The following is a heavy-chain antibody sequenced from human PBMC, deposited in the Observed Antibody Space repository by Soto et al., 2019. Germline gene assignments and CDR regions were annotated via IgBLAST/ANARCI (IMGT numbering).Heavy chain of an antibody. CDR1: GGSISSGDYY. J-gene: IGHJ6*02. V-gene: IGHV4-30-4*01. CDR2: IYYRGST. Sequence: SETLSLTCTVSGGSISSGDYYWSWIRQPPGKGLEWIGYIYYRGSTYSNPSLKSRVTISVDTSKNQFSLKLSSVTAADTAVYYCARDRITIFGVVFLHGMDVWGQGTTVTVSS. D-gene: IGHD3-3*01. CDR3: ARDRITIFGVVFLHGMDV.